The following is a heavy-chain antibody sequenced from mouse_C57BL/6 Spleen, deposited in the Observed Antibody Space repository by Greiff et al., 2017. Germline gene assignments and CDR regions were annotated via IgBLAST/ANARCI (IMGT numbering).Heavy chain of an antibody. D-gene: IGHD1-2*01. V-gene: IGHV1-69*01. CDR2: IDPSDSYT. J-gene: IGHJ3*01. Sequence: QVQLQQPGAELVMPGASVKLSCKASGYTFTSYWMNWVKQRPGQGLEWIGEIDPSDSYTNYNQKVNGKSTLTGDKSSSTAYMQLSSLTSEDSAVFYGARGYDYYGVAYWGQGTLVTVSA. CDR3: ARGYDYYGVAY. CDR1: GYTFTSYW.